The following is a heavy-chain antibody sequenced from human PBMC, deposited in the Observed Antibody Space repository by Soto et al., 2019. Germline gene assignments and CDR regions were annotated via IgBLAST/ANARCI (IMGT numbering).Heavy chain of an antibody. CDR3: ARDRCYDGTCYSASDS. D-gene: IGHD2-15*01. J-gene: IGHJ5*01. V-gene: IGHV3-48*02. CDR2: ISTTSFTI. CDR1: GFSFSTYN. Sequence: GASLKISCAASGFSFSTYNMDWVRQAPGKRPEWIAYISTTSFTIYYADSVKGRFTISRDNDRNSLYLEMNSLRDEDTAVYYCARDRCYDGTCYSASDSWGQGTLVNVSS.